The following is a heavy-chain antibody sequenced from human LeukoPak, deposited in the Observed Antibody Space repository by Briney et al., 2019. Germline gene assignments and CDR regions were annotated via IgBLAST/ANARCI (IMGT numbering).Heavy chain of an antibody. CDR2: ISSSGSTI. CDR1: GFTFSSYE. D-gene: IGHD4-17*01. Sequence: GGSLRLSCAASGFTFSSYEMNWVRQAPGKGLEWVSYISSSGSTIYYADSVKGRLTISRDNAKNSLYLQMNSLRAEDTAVYYCARGGPYGDYVGAFDIWGQGTMVTVSS. CDR3: ARGGPYGDYVGAFDI. V-gene: IGHV3-48*03. J-gene: IGHJ3*02.